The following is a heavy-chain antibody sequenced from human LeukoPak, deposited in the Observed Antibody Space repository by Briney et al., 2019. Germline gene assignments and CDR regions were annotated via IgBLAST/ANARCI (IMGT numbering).Heavy chain of an antibody. Sequence: PGGSLRLSCSASGFTFNIFSMSWVRQAPGKGLEWVSSIISDSAVTHYADSVKGRFTVSRDNAKNSVYLQMSGLRVDDTGVYYCAREQMQYDILTGFYSWGQGIPVTV. J-gene: IGHJ4*02. V-gene: IGHV3-21*01. CDR3: AREQMQYDILTGFYS. D-gene: IGHD3-9*01. CDR2: IISDSAVT. CDR1: GFTFNIFS.